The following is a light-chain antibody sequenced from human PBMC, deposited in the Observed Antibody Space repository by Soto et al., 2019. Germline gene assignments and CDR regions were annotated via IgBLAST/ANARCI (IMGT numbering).Light chain of an antibody. V-gene: IGKV3-20*01. J-gene: IGKJ5*01. CDR3: QQYGTSIT. Sequence: EIVLKQSPGTLSLSPGERATLSCGASQSSVGNYLAWYQQKPGQAPRLLIYGASSRATDLPDRFSGSGSGADFTLTISRLEPEDCAVYYCQQYGTSITFGQGTRLELK. CDR1: QSSVGNY. CDR2: GAS.